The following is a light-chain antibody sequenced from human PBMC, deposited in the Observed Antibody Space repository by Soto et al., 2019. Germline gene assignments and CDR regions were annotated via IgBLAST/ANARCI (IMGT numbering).Light chain of an antibody. J-gene: IGKJ4*01. V-gene: IGKV1-33*01. CDR3: QQYVNALT. Sequence: DIQMTQSPSSLSASAGDRVTITCQASQDISNHLNWYQQKAGKAPKLLINDASNLEAGVPSRFSGSGAGTDFTLTSSSLQPEDIATYYCQQYVNALTFCGGTKVEIK. CDR1: QDISNH. CDR2: DAS.